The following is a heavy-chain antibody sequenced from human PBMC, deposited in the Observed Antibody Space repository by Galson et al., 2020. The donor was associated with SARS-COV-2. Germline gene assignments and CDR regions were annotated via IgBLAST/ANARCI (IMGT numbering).Heavy chain of an antibody. CDR2: IYREGSST. Sequence: ALHGESLKISCAASGFTFSSSWMHWVRQAPGKGPVWVSRIYREGSSTSYADSVKGRFTISGDNAKNTLYLQMNSLRAEDTAVYYCARGDMGNDYFDYWGQGTLVTVSS. D-gene: IGHD7-27*01. J-gene: IGHJ4*02. V-gene: IGHV3-74*01. CDR3: ARGDMGNDYFDY. CDR1: GFTFSSSW.